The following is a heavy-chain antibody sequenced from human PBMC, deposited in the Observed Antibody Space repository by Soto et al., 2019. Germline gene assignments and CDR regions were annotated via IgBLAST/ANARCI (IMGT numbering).Heavy chain of an antibody. J-gene: IGHJ6*02. CDR2: MNPNSGNT. CDR1: RYTFISYD. CDR3: ARGQEVWWNAGPLGLHGLDV. D-gene: IGHD3-16*01. V-gene: IGHV1-8*01. Sequence: QVQLVQSGAEVKTSGASVKVSCKASRYTFISYDINWVRQATGQGLEGMGGMNPNSGNTGYEEKFQGRITMTRNTSINTAYMELSSLRSEDTAVYYCARGQEVWWNAGPLGLHGLDVWGQGTTVTVSS.